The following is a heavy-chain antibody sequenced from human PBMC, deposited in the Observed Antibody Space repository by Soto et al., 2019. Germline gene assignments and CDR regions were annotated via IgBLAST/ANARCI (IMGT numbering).Heavy chain of an antibody. CDR1: GFTFSSYW. D-gene: IGHD6-13*01. CDR2: INSDGSST. V-gene: IGHV3-74*01. Sequence: PGGSLRLSCAASGFTFSSYWMHWVRQAPGKGLVWVSRINSDGSSTSYADSVKGRFTISRDNAKNTLYLHMSSLRAEDTAVYYCARVEGSSSRDYYSGIDVWGQGTTVTVSS. J-gene: IGHJ6*02. CDR3: ARVEGSSSRDYYSGIDV.